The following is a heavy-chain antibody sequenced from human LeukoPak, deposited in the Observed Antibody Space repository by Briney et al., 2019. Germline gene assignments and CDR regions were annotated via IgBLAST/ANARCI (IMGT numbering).Heavy chain of an antibody. V-gene: IGHV1-2*02. D-gene: IGHD6-13*01. CDR2: INPNTGDT. Sequence: RASVKVSCKASGYSFTGYYMHWVRQAPGQGLEWMGWINPNTGDTNYAQKFQGRVAMTRDTSITTAYMELTRLTSDDTAVYYCARDRGSSWYFDYWGQGTLVTVSS. J-gene: IGHJ4*02. CDR1: GYSFTGYY. CDR3: ARDRGSSWYFDY.